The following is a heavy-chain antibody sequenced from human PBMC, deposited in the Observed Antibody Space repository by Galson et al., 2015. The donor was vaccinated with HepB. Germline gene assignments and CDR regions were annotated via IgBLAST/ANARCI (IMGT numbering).Heavy chain of an antibody. CDR3: ARDSRLELHLNDYYSYGMDI. V-gene: IGHV1-18*01. CDR2: IGGYDGST. CDR1: GYTFSNYG. J-gene: IGHJ6*02. D-gene: IGHD1-7*01. Sequence: SVKVSCKASGYTFSNYGLSWVRQAPGQGLEWMGWIGGYDGSTNYAPKFQGRVTMTTQTSTGTAYIVLRSLRSDDTAVYYCARDSRLELHLNDYYSYGMDIWGQGTAVTVSS.